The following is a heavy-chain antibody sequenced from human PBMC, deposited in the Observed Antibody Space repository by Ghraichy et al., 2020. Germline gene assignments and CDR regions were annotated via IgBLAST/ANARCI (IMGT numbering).Heavy chain of an antibody. Sequence: SETLSLTCAVYSGSLSDDYWSWIRQPPGMGLEWIGEINHSGNTNYNPSLKSRVTISVESFKNQFSLSLSAVTAADTGVYYCARGGRFFARLRMDVWGQGTTVTVSS. CDR1: SGSLSDDY. D-gene: IGHD3-10*01. CDR3: ARGGRFFARLRMDV. J-gene: IGHJ6*01. V-gene: IGHV4-34*01. CDR2: INHSGNT.